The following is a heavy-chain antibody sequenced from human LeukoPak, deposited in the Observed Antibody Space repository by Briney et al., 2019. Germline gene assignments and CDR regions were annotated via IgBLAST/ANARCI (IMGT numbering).Heavy chain of an antibody. V-gene: IGHV3-7*01. D-gene: IGHD3-9*01. J-gene: IGHJ3*02. CDR1: GFTFSSYW. Sequence: PGGSLRLSCADSGFTFSSYWMSWVRQAPGKGLEWVANIKQDGSETYYVDSVKGRFTISRDNAKKSPYLQMNSLRAEDTAVYYCARDRSDILTGYNDAFDIWGQGTMVTVSS. CDR2: IKQDGSET. CDR3: ARDRSDILTGYNDAFDI.